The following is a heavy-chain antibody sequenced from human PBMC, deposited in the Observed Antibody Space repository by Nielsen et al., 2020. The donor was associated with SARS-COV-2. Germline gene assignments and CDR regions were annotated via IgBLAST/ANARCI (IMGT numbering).Heavy chain of an antibody. J-gene: IGHJ1*01. CDR1: GFPFDDYG. Sequence: GGFLRLSCAASGFPFDDYGMNWVRQAPGKGLEWVSGINWNGGRTGYADSLKGRFTISRDNAKNSLYLQMNSLRAEDTAIYYCAKSGYCNGGICYSTEYFQDWGQGTLVTVS. CDR2: INWNGGRT. CDR3: AKSGYCNGGICYSTEYFQD. V-gene: IGHV3-20*04. D-gene: IGHD2-15*01.